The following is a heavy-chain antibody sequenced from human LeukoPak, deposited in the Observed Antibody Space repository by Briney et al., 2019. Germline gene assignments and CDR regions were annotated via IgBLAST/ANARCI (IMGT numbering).Heavy chain of an antibody. V-gene: IGHV1-2*02. D-gene: IGHD5-12*01. J-gene: IGHJ5*02. Sequence: ASVKVSCKASGYTFTDYYMHWVRQAPGQGFEWMGWINPDSGGTNYAQKFQGRVTMTRDTFISTAYMELSRLRSNDTAVYYCARRALFGDSGYDYKWFDPWGQGTLVTVSS. CDR3: ARRALFGDSGYDYKWFDP. CDR2: INPDSGGT. CDR1: GYTFTDYY.